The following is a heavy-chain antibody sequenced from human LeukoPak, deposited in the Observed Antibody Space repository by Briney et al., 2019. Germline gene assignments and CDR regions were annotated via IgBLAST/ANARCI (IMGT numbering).Heavy chain of an antibody. Sequence: GASVKVSCKASGYTFTGYYMHWVRQAPGQGLEWMGWINPNSGGTNYAQKFQGWVTMTRDTSISTAYMELSRLRSEDTAVYYCARPTQLEPLFVDWGQGTLVTVSS. J-gene: IGHJ4*02. CDR2: INPNSGGT. V-gene: IGHV1-2*04. D-gene: IGHD1-1*01. CDR1: GYTFTGYY. CDR3: ARPTQLEPLFVD.